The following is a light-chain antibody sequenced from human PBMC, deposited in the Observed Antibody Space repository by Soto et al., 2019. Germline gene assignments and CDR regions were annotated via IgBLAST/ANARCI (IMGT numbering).Light chain of an antibody. CDR3: QEYSSVPV. V-gene: IGKV1-27*01. CDR2: AAS. CDR1: QGIRNF. J-gene: IGKJ3*01. Sequence: DIQMTQSPTSLSASVGDRVTITCRASQGIRNFVAWYQQKPGKAPKLLIYAASTLQSGVQSRFSGSGAGTDFTLIINSLQHEDVATYSCQEYSSVPVFGPGTKVEIK.